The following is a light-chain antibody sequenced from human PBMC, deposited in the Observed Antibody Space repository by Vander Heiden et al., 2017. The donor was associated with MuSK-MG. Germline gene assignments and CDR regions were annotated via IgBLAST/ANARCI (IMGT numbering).Light chain of an antibody. CDR1: QSISDF. CDR2: AAS. CDR3: QQTYSLVS. V-gene: IGKV1-39*01. J-gene: IGKJ4*01. Sequence: DIQMTQSPSSLSASVGDRVSITCRASQSISDFLNWYQHKPGKAPTLLIYAASRLQRGVPYRFSGSGSGTDFTLTISNLQPEDFATYYWQQTYSLVSFGGGTKVEV.